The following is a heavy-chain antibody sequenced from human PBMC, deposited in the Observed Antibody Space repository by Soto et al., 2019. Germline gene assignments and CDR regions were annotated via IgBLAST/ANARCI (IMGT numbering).Heavy chain of an antibody. D-gene: IGHD3-10*01. Sequence: QVQLVQSGAEVKKPGSSVKVSCKASGGIFSTYAISWLRQAPGQGLEWMGGIIPIFGTPNYAQRFQRRVTITADESKSTAYMELSRLGSEDTAVYYCARDRDDYGSGNYYNRIDFWGQGTLVTVSS. CDR3: ARDRDDYGSGNYYNRIDF. CDR2: IIPIFGTP. V-gene: IGHV1-69*01. J-gene: IGHJ4*02. CDR1: GGIFSTYA.